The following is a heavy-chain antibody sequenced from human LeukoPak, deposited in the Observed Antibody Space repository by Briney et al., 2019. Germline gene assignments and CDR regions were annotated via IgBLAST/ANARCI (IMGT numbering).Heavy chain of an antibody. D-gene: IGHD4-17*01. J-gene: IGHJ4*02. V-gene: IGHV4-61*05. Sequence: SETLSLTCTVSGGSISSSSYYWSWIRQPPGKGLEWIGYIYYSGSTNYNPSLKSRVTISVDTSKNQFSLKLSSVTAADTAVYYCASGNYGDYVPGWDYWGQGTLVTVSS. CDR2: IYYSGST. CDR3: ASGNYGDYVPGWDY. CDR1: GGSISSSSYY.